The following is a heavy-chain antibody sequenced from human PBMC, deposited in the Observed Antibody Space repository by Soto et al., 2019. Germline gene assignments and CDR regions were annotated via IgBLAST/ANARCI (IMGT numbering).Heavy chain of an antibody. D-gene: IGHD3-22*01. Sequence: QLQLQESGSGLVKPSQTLFLTCAVSGGSISSGGYSWSWIRQPPGKGLEWIGYIYHSGSTYYNPSLNRRLAPSVDMSNNQFSLKLRSVTAADTAVYYCARGPLLYDSSGASDYLDYWGQGPLVTVSS. CDR2: IYHSGST. J-gene: IGHJ4*02. CDR1: GGSISSGGYS. CDR3: ARGPLLYDSSGASDYLDY. V-gene: IGHV4-30-2*01.